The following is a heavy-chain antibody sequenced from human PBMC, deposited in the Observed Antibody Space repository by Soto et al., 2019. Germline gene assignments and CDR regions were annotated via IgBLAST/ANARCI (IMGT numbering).Heavy chain of an antibody. CDR3: ARQSSAAPGSNCWFDP. CDR1: GDSISSSSYY. Sequence: PSETLSLTCTVSGDSISSSSYYWGWIRQPPGKGLEWIANVYYNGHTYYNPSLKSRVTISVDTSKNQFSLKLSSVTAADTAVYYCARQSSAAPGSNCWFDPWGQGTLVTVSS. V-gene: IGHV4-39*01. D-gene: IGHD6-13*01. CDR2: VYYNGHT. J-gene: IGHJ5*02.